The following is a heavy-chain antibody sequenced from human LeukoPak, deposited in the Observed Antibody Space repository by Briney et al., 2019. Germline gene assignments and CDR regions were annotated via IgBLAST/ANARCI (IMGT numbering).Heavy chain of an antibody. J-gene: IGHJ4*02. Sequence: ASVKVSCKASGYTFTSYGISWVRQAPGQGLEWMGWISAYNGNTNYAQKFQGRVTITADESTSTAYMELSSLRSEDTAVYYCARVMATAHPYFEYWGQGTLVTVSS. CDR2: ISAYNGNT. V-gene: IGHV1-18*01. CDR1: GYTFTSYG. D-gene: IGHD5-24*01. CDR3: ARVMATAHPYFEY.